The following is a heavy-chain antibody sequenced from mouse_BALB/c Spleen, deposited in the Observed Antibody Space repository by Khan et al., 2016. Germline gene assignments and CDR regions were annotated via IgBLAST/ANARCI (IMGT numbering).Heavy chain of an antibody. CDR2: IDPANGNT. J-gene: IGHJ2*01. CDR3: ARSTDY. Sequence: VQLQQPGAELVKPGASVKLSCTASGFNIKDTYMHWVKQRPEQGLEWIGRIDPANGNTKYDPKFPGKATITADTSSNTAYLQLSSLTSEDTAVXYCARSTDYWGQGTTRTVAS. CDR1: GFNIKDTY. V-gene: IGHV14-3*02.